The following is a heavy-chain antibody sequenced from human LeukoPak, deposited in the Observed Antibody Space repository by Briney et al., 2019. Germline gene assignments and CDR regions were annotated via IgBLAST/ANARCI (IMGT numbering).Heavy chain of an antibody. CDR3: ARRAGAYSHPYDY. D-gene: IGHD4/OR15-4a*01. V-gene: IGHV3-7*03. J-gene: IGHJ4*02. CDR2: IKQDGSAK. CDR1: GFTFNRYW. Sequence: GGSLRLSCAASGFTFNRYWMSWVRQAPGKELQWVANIKQDGSAKYYVDSVKGRFTISRDNAKNSLYLQMNSLRAEDTAVYYCARRAGAYSHPYDYWGQGTLVTVSS.